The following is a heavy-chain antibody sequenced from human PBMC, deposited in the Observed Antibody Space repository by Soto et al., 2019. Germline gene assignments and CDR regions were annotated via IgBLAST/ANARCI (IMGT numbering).Heavy chain of an antibody. CDR2: TSAYNGNT. J-gene: IGHJ5*02. D-gene: IGHD1-1*01. CDR3: TSDRHSASGMVFIPTGWFDV. CDR1: GYTFTSYG. V-gene: IGHV1-18*01. Sequence: QVQLVQSGAEVKKPGASVKVSCKASGYTFTSYGITWVRQAPGQGLEWMGWTSAYNGNTNYEQKLQSRVTMTTDTSTRTAYMEQRRLKSDDTAVYFCTSDRHSASGMVFIPTGWFDVWGQSSLVTVTS.